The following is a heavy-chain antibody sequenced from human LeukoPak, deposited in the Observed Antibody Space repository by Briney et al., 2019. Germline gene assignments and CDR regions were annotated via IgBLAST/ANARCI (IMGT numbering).Heavy chain of an antibody. CDR2: IYHSGST. Sequence: SETLSLTCTVSGYSISSGYYWGWIRQPPGKGLEWIGSIYHSGSTYYNPSLKSRVTISVDTSKNQFSLKLSSVTAADAAVYYCARNGGGSSWPGDYWGQGTLVTVSS. V-gene: IGHV4-38-2*02. CDR3: ARNGGGSSWPGDY. D-gene: IGHD6-13*01. J-gene: IGHJ4*02. CDR1: GYSISSGYY.